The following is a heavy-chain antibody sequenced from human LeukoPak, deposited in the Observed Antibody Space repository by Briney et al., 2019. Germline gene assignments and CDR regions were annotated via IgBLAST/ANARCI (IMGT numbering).Heavy chain of an antibody. D-gene: IGHD3-9*01. CDR1: GFTFSSYG. V-gene: IGHV3-33*01. J-gene: IGHJ5*02. CDR2: IWYDGSNK. CDR3: ARDRYYDILTGSPLGWFDP. Sequence: PGRSLRLSCAASGFTFSSYGRHWVRQAPGKGLEWVAVIWYDGSNKYYADSVKGRFTISRDNSKNTLYLQMNSLRAEDTAVYYCARDRYYDILTGSPLGWFDPSGQGTLVTVSS.